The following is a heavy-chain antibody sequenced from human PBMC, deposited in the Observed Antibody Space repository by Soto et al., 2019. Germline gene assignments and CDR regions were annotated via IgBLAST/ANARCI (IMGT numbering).Heavy chain of an antibody. V-gene: IGHV3-23*01. J-gene: IGHJ1*01. CDR1: GFTFSTYA. CDR2: ISGSGGST. CDR3: AKDLMNTYYFQH. D-gene: IGHD3-16*01. Sequence: EVQLLESGGGLVQPGGSLRLSCAASGFTFSTYAMSWVRQAPGKGLEWVSGISGSGGSTYYADSVKGRFTNSKDNAKDTLYLQMNSLRDEDTAVYYCAKDLMNTYYFQHWGQGTLVTVSS.